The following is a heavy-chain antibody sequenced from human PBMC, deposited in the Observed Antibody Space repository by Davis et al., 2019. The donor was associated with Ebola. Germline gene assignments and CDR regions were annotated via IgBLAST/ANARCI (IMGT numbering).Heavy chain of an antibody. CDR2: IIPIFGTA. CDR1: GGTFSSYA. V-gene: IGHV1-69*05. J-gene: IGHJ3*02. Sequence: AASVKVSCKASGGTFSSYAISWVRQAPGQGLEWMGGIIPIFGTANYAQKLQGRVTMTTDTSTSTAYMELRSLRSDDTAVYYCARDRVADSSSWYAFDIWGQGTMVTVSS. CDR3: ARDRVADSSSWYAFDI. D-gene: IGHD6-13*01.